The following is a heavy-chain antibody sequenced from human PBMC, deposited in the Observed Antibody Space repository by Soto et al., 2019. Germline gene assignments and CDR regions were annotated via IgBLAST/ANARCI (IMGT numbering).Heavy chain of an antibody. Sequence: QVQLQQWGAGLLKPSETLSLNCAVTGGSLSGYYWSWIRQPPGKGLEWIGEVKDGGHTNYSPSLRGRVTISSDTSNNQFSLRLNSVIAADTGVYYCARGQEGVVATHWDQGSLVTVSS. CDR2: VKDGGHT. CDR1: GGSLSGYY. J-gene: IGHJ4*02. D-gene: IGHD5-12*01. CDR3: ARGQEGVVATH. V-gene: IGHV4-34*01.